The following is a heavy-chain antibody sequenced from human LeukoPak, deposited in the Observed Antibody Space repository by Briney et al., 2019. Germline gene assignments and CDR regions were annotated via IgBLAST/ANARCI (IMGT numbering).Heavy chain of an antibody. CDR1: GGSFSGYY. Sequence: PSETLSLTCAIYGGSFSGYYWSWIRQPPGKGLEWIGEINHSGSTNYNPSLKSRVTISVDTSKNQFSLKLSSVTAADTAVYYCAREVGGFDPWSQGTLVTVSS. CDR2: INHSGST. V-gene: IGHV4-34*01. CDR3: AREVGGFDP. D-gene: IGHD1-26*01. J-gene: IGHJ5*02.